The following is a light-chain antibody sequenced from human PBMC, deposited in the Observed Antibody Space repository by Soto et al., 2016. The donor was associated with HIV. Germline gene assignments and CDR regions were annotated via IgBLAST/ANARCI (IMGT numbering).Light chain of an antibody. Sequence: DIQLTQSPSFLSASVGDRVTITCRASQGISSYLAWYQQKPGKAPKLLIYRASSLESGVPSRFRGSGSGTEFSLTITSLQPDDFATYYCQQYNSYSLTFGGGTKVEIK. J-gene: IGKJ4*01. CDR2: RAS. CDR3: QQYNSYSLT. V-gene: IGKV1-5*03. CDR1: QGISSY.